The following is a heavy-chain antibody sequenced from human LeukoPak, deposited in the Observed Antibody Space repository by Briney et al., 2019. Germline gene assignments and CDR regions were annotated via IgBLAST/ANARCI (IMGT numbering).Heavy chain of an antibody. J-gene: IGHJ4*02. CDR1: GFTFSSYS. V-gene: IGHV3-23*01. CDR3: ARARYYDFWSGYSPFDY. CDR2: ISGSGGST. D-gene: IGHD3-3*01. Sequence: PGGSLRLSCAASGFTFSSYSMNWVRQAPGKGLEWVSAISGSGGSTYYADSVKGRFTISRDNSKNTLYLQMNSLRAEDTAVYYCARARYYDFWSGYSPFDYWGQGTLVTVSS.